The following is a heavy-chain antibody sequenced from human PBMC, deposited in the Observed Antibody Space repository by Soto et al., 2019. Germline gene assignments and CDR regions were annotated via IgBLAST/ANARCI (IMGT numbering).Heavy chain of an antibody. Sequence: SETLSLTCTVSCGSISSGDYYWSWIRQPPGKGREWIGYIYYSGSTYYNPSLKSRVTISVDTSKNQFSLKLSSVTAADTAVYYCARAPPLKYTYGLRGAFDIWGQGTMVTDSS. D-gene: IGHD5-18*01. CDR1: CGSISSGDYY. V-gene: IGHV4-30-4*01. CDR2: IYYSGST. CDR3: ARAPPLKYTYGLRGAFDI. J-gene: IGHJ3*02.